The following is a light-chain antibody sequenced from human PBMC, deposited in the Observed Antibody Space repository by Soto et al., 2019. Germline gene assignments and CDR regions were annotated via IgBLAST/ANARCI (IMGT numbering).Light chain of an antibody. J-gene: IGLJ1*01. Sequence: QSALTQPASVSASPGQSITISCTGTSSDVGGYNYVSWYQQHPGKAPKLMIYDVSNRPSGVSDRFSGSKSGNTASLTISGLQAEDEADYYCNSYTSSSTHVFGTGIKLTVL. V-gene: IGLV2-14*01. CDR2: DVS. CDR3: NSYTSSSTHV. CDR1: SSDVGGYNY.